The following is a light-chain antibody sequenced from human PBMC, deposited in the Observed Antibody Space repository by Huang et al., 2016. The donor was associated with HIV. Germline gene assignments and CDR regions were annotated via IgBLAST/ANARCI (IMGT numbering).Light chain of an antibody. CDR2: AAS. V-gene: IGKV1-39*01. J-gene: IGKJ1*01. CDR1: QSISSY. CDR3: QQSYSIPRT. Sequence: DIQMTQSPSSLSASVGDRVTITCRASQSISSYLNWYQQKPGKAPKLLIYAASSLQSGVPSRFSGSGSGTDFTLTISSLQPEDFATYYCQQSYSIPRTFGQWTKVEIK.